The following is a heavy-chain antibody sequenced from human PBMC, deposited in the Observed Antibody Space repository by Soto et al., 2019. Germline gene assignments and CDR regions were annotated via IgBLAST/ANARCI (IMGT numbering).Heavy chain of an antibody. CDR1: GGSISSYY. D-gene: IGHD2-15*01. J-gene: IGHJ6*02. CDR3: AREPTVVPPSFQGHFYYYYGMDV. Sequence: SETLSLTCTVSGGSISSYYWSWIRQPPGKGLEWIGYIYYSGSTNYNPSLKSRVTISVDTSKNQFSLKLSSVTAADTAVYYCAREPTVVPPSFQGHFYYYYGMDVWGQGTTVTVSS. CDR2: IYYSGST. V-gene: IGHV4-59*01.